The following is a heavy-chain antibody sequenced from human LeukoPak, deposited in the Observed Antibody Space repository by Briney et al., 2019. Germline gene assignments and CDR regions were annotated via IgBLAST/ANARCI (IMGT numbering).Heavy chain of an antibody. J-gene: IGHJ4*02. Sequence: ASVKVSCKGSGYTFTHYHINWVRQATGQGLEWMGGMDPSSGDTGYAQKFQDRVTVTRATSISTAYMDLSSLRSEDTALYYCARGLGAVGDYWGQGSLVTVSS. D-gene: IGHD6-19*01. V-gene: IGHV1-8*01. CDR1: GYTFTHYH. CDR2: MDPSSGDT. CDR3: ARGLGAVGDY.